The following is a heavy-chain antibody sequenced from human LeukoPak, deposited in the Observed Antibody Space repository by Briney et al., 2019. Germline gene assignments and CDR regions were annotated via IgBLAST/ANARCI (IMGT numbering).Heavy chain of an antibody. D-gene: IGHD3-16*02. Sequence: GGSLRLSCAASGFIFGDYAMHWVRQVPRKGLEWVSGISWDSGNRGYADSVKGRFTISRDNAKNSVYLQMNTLGADDTGFYYCAKDIYRFGGGGSDSWGPGVLVTVSS. CDR1: GFIFGDYA. J-gene: IGHJ4*02. CDR3: AKDIYRFGGGGSDS. V-gene: IGHV3-9*01. CDR2: ISWDSGNR.